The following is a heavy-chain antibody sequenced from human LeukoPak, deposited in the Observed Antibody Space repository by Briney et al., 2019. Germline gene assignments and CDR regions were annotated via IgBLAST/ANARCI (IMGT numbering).Heavy chain of an antibody. J-gene: IGHJ4*02. CDR1: GFTFSSYW. V-gene: IGHV3-74*01. D-gene: IGHD4-17*01. CDR3: ARENTYGDYPH. Sequence: GGSLRLSCAASGFTFSSYWMHWVRQAPGKGLVWVSRINSDGSSTSYADSVKGRFTISRDNAKNTLYLQMNSLRAEDTAVYHCARENTYGDYPHWGQGTLVTVSS. CDR2: INSDGSST.